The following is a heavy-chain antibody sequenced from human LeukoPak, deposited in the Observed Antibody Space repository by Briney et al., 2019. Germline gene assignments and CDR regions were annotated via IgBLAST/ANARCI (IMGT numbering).Heavy chain of an antibody. CDR1: GGSLSSSSYY. CDR3: ARLSSGIAAV. V-gene: IGHV4-39*01. Sequence: SETLSLTCTVSGGSLSSSSYYWGWIRQPPGKGLEWIGSIYYSGSTYYNPSLKSRVTISVDTSKNQFSLKLSSVTAADTAVYYCARLSSGIAAVWGQGTLVTVSS. J-gene: IGHJ4*02. D-gene: IGHD6-13*01. CDR2: IYYSGST.